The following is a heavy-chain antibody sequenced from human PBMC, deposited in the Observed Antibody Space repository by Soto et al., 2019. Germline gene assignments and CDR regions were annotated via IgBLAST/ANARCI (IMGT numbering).Heavy chain of an antibody. V-gene: IGHV2-26*01. J-gene: IGHJ4*02. Sequence: QVTLKESGPVLVKPTETLTLTCTVSGFSLSNARMGVSWIRQPPGKALEWLAHIFSNDEKSYSTSLKCRLTISKDTSKSQVVLTMTNMDPVDTATYYCARIRRQYYYDSSGYYYDYWGQGTLVTVSS. CDR1: GFSLSNARMG. CDR3: ARIRRQYYYDSSGYYYDY. CDR2: IFSNDEK. D-gene: IGHD3-22*01.